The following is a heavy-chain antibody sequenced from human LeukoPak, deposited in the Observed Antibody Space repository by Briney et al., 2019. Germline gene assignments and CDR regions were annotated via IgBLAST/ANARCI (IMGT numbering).Heavy chain of an antibody. CDR2: SGGSSTI. V-gene: IGHV3-48*01. D-gene: IGHD2-2*01. CDR3: ARVGYCSSTSCYLRISDAFDI. Sequence: SGGSSTIYYADSVKGRFTISRDNAKNSLYLQMNSLRAEDTAVYYCARVGYCSSTSCYLRISDAFDIWGQGTMVTVSS. J-gene: IGHJ3*02.